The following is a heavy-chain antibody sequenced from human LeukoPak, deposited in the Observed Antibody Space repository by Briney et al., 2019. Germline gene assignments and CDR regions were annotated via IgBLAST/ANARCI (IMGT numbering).Heavy chain of an antibody. CDR3: AKVEAMVRGERDY. V-gene: IGHV3-30*18. J-gene: IGHJ4*02. CDR2: ISYDGSNK. Sequence: PGGSLRLFCAASGFTFSSYSMNWVRQAPGKGLEWVAVISYDGSNKYYADSVKGRFTISRDNSKNTLYLQMNSLRAEDTAVYYCAKVEAMVRGERDYWGQGTLVTVSS. CDR1: GFTFSSYS. D-gene: IGHD3-10*01.